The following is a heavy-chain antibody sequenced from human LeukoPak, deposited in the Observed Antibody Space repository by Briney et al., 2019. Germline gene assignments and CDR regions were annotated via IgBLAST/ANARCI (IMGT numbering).Heavy chain of an antibody. V-gene: IGHV1-8*01. J-gene: IGHJ6*02. D-gene: IGHD3-10*01. Sequence: ASVKVSCKASGYTFTSYDINWVRQATGQGLEWMGWMNPNSGNTGYAQKFQGRVTMTRNTSISTAYMELSSLRSEDTAVYYCADYYCGSGSYYDHPHYYYYGMDVWGQGTTVTVSS. CDR2: MNPNSGNT. CDR3: ADYYCGSGSYYDHPHYYYYGMDV. CDR1: GYTFTSYD.